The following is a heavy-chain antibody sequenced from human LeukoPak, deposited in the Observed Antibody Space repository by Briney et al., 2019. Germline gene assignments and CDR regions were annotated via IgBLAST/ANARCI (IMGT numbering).Heavy chain of an antibody. CDR1: GGSISSYY. CDR3: ARDGGDTMVRGVIITGYFDY. CDR2: IYYSGST. J-gene: IGHJ4*02. V-gene: IGHV4-59*01. Sequence: SETLSLTCTVSGGSISSYYWSWIRQPPGKGLEWIGYIYYSGSTNYNPSLESRVTISVDTSKNQFSLKLSSVTAADTAVYYCARDGGDTMVRGVIITGYFDYWGQGTLVTVSS. D-gene: IGHD3-10*01.